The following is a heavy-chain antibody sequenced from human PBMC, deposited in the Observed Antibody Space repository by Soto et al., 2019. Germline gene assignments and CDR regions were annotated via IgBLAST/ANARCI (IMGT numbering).Heavy chain of an antibody. CDR2: INPTSGGT. CDR3: ARGYCSSNGCSDYFDY. V-gene: IGHV1-2*02. D-gene: IGHD2-2*01. J-gene: IGHJ4*02. CDR1: GYPFSGRY. Sequence: ASVKVSCKASGYPFSGRYLHWVRQAPGQGLEWMALINPTSGGTNYAQKFQGRVTMTWDTSISTAYMEMSSLKSDDTAIYYCARGYCSSNGCSDYFDYWGQGTLVTVSS.